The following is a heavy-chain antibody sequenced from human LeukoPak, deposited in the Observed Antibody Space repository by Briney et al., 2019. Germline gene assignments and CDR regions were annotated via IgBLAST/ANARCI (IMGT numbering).Heavy chain of an antibody. CDR2: INHSGST. CDR1: GGSFSGYY. V-gene: IGHV4-34*01. Sequence: PSETLSLTCAVYGGSFSGYYWSWIRQPPGKGLEWIGEINHSGSTNYNPSLKSRVTISVDTSKNQFSLKLSSVTAADTAVYYCARFYLRYDFWSGYYNFFDYWGQGTLVTVSS. J-gene: IGHJ4*02. D-gene: IGHD3-3*01. CDR3: ARFYLRYDFWSGYYNFFDY.